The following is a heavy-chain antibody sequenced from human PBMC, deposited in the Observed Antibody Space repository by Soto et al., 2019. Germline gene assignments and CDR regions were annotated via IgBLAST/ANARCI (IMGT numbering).Heavy chain of an antibody. D-gene: IGHD2-15*01. J-gene: IGHJ6*02. Sequence: GGSLRLSCAASGFTFSSYSMNWVRQAPGKGLEWVSYISSSSSTIYYADSVKGRFTISRDNAKNSLYLQMNSLRDEDTAVYYCARDAAPGWTDYYYYGMDVWGQGTTVTVSS. V-gene: IGHV3-48*02. CDR1: GFTFSSYS. CDR2: ISSSSSTI. CDR3: ARDAAPGWTDYYYYGMDV.